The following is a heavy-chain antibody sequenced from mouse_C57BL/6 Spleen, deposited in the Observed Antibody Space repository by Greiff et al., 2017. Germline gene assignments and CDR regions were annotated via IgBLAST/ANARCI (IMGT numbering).Heavy chain of an antibody. Sequence: EVKLVESGGGLVKPGGSLKLSCAASGFTFSSYAMSWVRQTPEKRLEWVATISDGGSYTYYPDNVKGRFTISRDNAKNNLYLQMSHLKSEDTAMYYCARGGDYSNPYWYFDVWGTGTTVTVSS. CDR2: ISDGGSYT. J-gene: IGHJ1*03. V-gene: IGHV5-4*03. CDR3: ARGGDYSNPYWYFDV. D-gene: IGHD2-5*01. CDR1: GFTFSSYA.